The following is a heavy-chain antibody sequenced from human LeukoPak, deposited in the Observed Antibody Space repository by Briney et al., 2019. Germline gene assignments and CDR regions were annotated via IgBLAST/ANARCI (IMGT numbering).Heavy chain of an antibody. CDR3: ARERREQLLPPYTRLLTYFDY. J-gene: IGHJ4*02. D-gene: IGHD2-2*01. Sequence: PSETLSLTCTVSGGSISSSSYYWGWIRQPPGKGLEWIGSIYYSGSTYYNPSLKSRVTISVDTSKNQFSLKLSSVTAADTAVYYCARERREQLLPPYTRLLTYFDYWGQGTLVTVSS. CDR2: IYYSGST. V-gene: IGHV4-39*07. CDR1: GGSISSSSYY.